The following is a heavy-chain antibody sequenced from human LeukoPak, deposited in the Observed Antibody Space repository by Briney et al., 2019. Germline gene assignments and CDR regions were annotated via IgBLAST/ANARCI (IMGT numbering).Heavy chain of an antibody. D-gene: IGHD5-18*01. V-gene: IGHV1-69*05. Sequence: SVKVSCKASGGTFSSYAISWVRQAAGQGLEWMGRIIPIFGTANYAQKFQGRVTITTDESTSTAYMELSSLRSEDTAVYYCASRSGRGYSYGPRDYYMDVWGKGTTVTVSS. CDR3: ASRSGRGYSYGPRDYYMDV. J-gene: IGHJ6*03. CDR2: IIPIFGTA. CDR1: GGTFSSYA.